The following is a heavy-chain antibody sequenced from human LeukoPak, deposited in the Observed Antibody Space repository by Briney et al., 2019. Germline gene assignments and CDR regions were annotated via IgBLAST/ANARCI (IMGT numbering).Heavy chain of an antibody. CDR1: EFTFSSYA. V-gene: IGHV3-23*01. J-gene: IGHJ6*03. CDR2: ISGSDGST. Sequence: PGGSLRLSCAASEFTFSSYAMSWVRQAPGKGLEWVSAISGSDGSTYYADSVKGRFTISRDNSKNTLYLQMNSLRAEDTAVYYCAKQAWYYYYMDVWGKGTTVTISS. CDR3: AKQAWYYYYMDV.